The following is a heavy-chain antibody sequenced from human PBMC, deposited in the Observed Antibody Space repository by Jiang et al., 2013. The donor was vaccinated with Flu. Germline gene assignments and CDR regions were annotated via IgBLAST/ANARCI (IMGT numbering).Heavy chain of an antibody. Sequence: AISGDSVSSYSAAWNWIRQSPSRGLEWLGRTYYRSKWYNDYAGSVKSRITISADTSKNQFSLQLNSVTPEDTAVYYCARGAHILTGYYNYYYFDLWGRGTLVTVSS. CDR1: GDSVSSYSAA. CDR2: TYYRSKWYN. D-gene: IGHD3-9*01. J-gene: IGHJ2*01. CDR3: ARGAHILTGYYNYYYFDL. V-gene: IGHV6-1*01.